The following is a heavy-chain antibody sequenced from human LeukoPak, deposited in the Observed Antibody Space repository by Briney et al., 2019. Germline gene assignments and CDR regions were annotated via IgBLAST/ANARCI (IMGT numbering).Heavy chain of an antibody. D-gene: IGHD2-15*01. CDR2: VNPNSGGT. V-gene: IGHV1-2*02. CDR3: ARGGTPLFYYYMDV. CDR1: GYTFTDYF. Sequence: ASVKVSCKASGYTFTDYFIHWVRQAPGQGLEWMGWVNPNSGGTNYAQKFQGSVTMTRDTSISTAYMEVSRLKSDDTAVYYCARGGTPLFYYYMDVWGKGTTVTVSS. J-gene: IGHJ6*03.